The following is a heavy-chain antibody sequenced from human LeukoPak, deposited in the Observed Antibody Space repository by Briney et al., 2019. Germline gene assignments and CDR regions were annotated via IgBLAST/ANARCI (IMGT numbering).Heavy chain of an antibody. CDR2: ISYDGSNK. J-gene: IGHJ3*02. Sequence: GGPLRLSCAASGFTFSSYAMHWVRQAPGKGLEWVAVISYDGSNKYYADSVKGRFTISRDNSKNTLYLQMNSLRAEDTAVYYCARTLTARYSSSWYYGDAAFDIWGQGTMVTVSS. D-gene: IGHD6-13*01. CDR1: GFTFSSYA. CDR3: ARTLTARYSSSWYYGDAAFDI. V-gene: IGHV3-30*04.